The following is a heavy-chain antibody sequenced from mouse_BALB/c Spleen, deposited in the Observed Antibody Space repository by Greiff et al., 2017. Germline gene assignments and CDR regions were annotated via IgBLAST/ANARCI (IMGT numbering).Heavy chain of an antibody. CDR1: GSNIKDYY. CDR2: IDPENGNT. D-gene: IGHD1-1*01. CDR3: ASYYYGSSSDY. J-gene: IGHJ2*01. Sequence: EVQLQQSGAELVRPGALVKLSCKASGSNIKDYYMHWVKQRPEQGLEWIGWIDPENGNTIYDPKFQGKASITADTSSNTAYLQLSSLTSEDTAVYYCASYYYGSSSDYWGQGTTLTVSS. V-gene: IGHV14-1*02.